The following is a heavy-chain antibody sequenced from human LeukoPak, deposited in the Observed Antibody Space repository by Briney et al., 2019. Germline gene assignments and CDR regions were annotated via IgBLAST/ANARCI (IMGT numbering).Heavy chain of an antibody. V-gene: IGHV1-69*04. D-gene: IGHD1-26*01. J-gene: IGHJ6*02. CDR2: IIPILGIA. CDR3: ARGIVGATNYYYGMDV. CDR1: GGTFSSYA. Sequence: ASVKVSCKASGGTFSSYAISWVRQAPGQGLEWMGRIIPILGIANYAQKFQGRVTITADKSTSTAYMELSSLRSEDTAVYYRARGIVGATNYYYGMDVWGQGTTVTVSS.